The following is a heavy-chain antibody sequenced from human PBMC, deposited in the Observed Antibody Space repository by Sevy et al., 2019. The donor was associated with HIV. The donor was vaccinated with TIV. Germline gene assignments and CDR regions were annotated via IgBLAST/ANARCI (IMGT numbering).Heavy chain of an antibody. CDR1: GFTFSSYW. V-gene: IGHV3-7*01. CDR2: IKQDGSER. J-gene: IGHJ4*02. D-gene: IGHD2-2*01. Sequence: GGSLRLSCAASGFTFSSYWLNWVRQAPGKGLEWVANIKQDGSERYYVDSVKGRFTISRDNAKNSLYLQMNSLRAEDTAVYYCARGSFCSSASCYSGGYHYWGRGTLVTVSS. CDR3: ARGSFCSSASCYSGGYHY.